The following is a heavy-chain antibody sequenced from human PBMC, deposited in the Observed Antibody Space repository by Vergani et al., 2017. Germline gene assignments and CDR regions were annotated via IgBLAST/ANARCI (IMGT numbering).Heavy chain of an antibody. CDR2: IYTSGST. V-gene: IGHV4-61*02. CDR3: ARDRSDFWSGYYRYGMDV. D-gene: IGHD3-3*01. CDR1: GGSISSGSYY. Sequence: QVQLQESGPGLVKPSQTLSLTCTVSGGSISSGSYYWSWIRQPAGKGLEWIGRIYTSGSTNYNPSLKSRVTISVDTSKNQFSRKLSSVTAADTAVYYCARDRSDFWSGYYRYGMDVWGQGTTVTVSS. J-gene: IGHJ6*02.